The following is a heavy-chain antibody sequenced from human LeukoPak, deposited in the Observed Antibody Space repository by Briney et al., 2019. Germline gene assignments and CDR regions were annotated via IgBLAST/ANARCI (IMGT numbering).Heavy chain of an antibody. CDR2: IFGSGGSP. D-gene: IGHD5-18*01. Sequence: GGSLRLSCEASGFTFGSHAMYWVCQAPGKGLEWVAGIFGSGGSPHYADSVKGRFTISRDNSRNTVYLQINSLRADDTAVYYCGKTTVGYSSGQKPAWPVDYWGQGTLVTVSS. V-gene: IGHV3-23*01. J-gene: IGHJ4*02. CDR1: GFTFGSHA. CDR3: GKTTVGYSSGQKPAWPVDY.